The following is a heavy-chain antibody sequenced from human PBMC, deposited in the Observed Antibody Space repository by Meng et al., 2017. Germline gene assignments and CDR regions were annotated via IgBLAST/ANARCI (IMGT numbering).Heavy chain of an antibody. CDR1: GVTFSGSD. D-gene: IGHD6-19*01. CDR3: TMYTSGHI. J-gene: IGHJ3*02. V-gene: IGHV3-73*02. Sequence: EVQLVECGGRVGQPGGSLKLSCAGSGVTFSGSDIHWVRQASGKGLEWVGRISSKVNSFATAYPASLKGRFTISRDDSKNTAYLQMNSLITEDTALYYCTMYTSGHIWGQGTMVTVSS. CDR2: ISSKVNSFAT.